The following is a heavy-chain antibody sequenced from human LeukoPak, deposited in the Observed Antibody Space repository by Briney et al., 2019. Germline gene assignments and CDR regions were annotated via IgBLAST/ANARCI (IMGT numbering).Heavy chain of an antibody. D-gene: IGHD3-10*01. CDR3: ARERRSGSGSYFYGMDV. Sequence: GASVKLSCKASGYTFTGYYMHWGQHAPGQGLEWMGGINPNSGGTNYAKKFQGRVTMTRDTSISTAYMELSRLRSDDTAVYYCARERRSGSGSYFYGMDVWGQGTTVTVSS. CDR1: GYTFTGYY. J-gene: IGHJ6*02. V-gene: IGHV1-2*02. CDR2: INPNSGGT.